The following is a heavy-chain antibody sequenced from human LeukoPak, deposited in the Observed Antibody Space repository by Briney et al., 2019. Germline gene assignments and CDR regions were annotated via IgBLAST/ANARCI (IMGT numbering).Heavy chain of an antibody. J-gene: IGHJ3*02. CDR3: ARVRARNDAFDI. CDR2: INPNSGGT. CDR1: GYTFTGYY. Sequence: ASVKVSCKASGYTFTGYYMHWVRQAPGQGLEWMGWINPNSGGTNYAQRFQGRVTMTRDTSISTAYMELSRLRSDDTAVYYCARVRARNDAFDIWGRGTMVTVSS. V-gene: IGHV1-2*02. D-gene: IGHD1-14*01.